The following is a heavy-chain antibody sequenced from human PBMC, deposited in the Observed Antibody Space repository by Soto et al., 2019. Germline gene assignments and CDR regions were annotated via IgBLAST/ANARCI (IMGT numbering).Heavy chain of an antibody. D-gene: IGHD6-19*01. CDR3: ARDRGWSLFDY. CDR1: GFTFDDYG. CDR2: IKNDGSVT. V-gene: IGHV3-74*01. Sequence: GGSLRLSCAASGFTFDDYGMSWVRQAPGKGLEWVSRIKNDGSVTSYADSVKGRFTISRDNAKNTLYLQMNSLRAEDTAVYYCARDRGWSLFDYWGQGTLVTVSS. J-gene: IGHJ4*02.